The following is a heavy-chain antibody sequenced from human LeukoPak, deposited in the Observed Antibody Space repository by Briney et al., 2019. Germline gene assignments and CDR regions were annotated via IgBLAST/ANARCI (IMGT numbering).Heavy chain of an antibody. Sequence: GGSLRLSCAASGXTFSSYGMHWVRQAPGKGLEWVAVIWYDGSNKYYADSVKGRITISRDNSKNTLYLQMDSLRAEDTAVYYCAREIRSRRQLVPFDYWGQGTLVTVSS. D-gene: IGHD6-6*01. CDR2: IWYDGSNK. CDR3: AREIRSRRQLVPFDY. CDR1: GXTFSSYG. V-gene: IGHV3-33*01. J-gene: IGHJ4*02.